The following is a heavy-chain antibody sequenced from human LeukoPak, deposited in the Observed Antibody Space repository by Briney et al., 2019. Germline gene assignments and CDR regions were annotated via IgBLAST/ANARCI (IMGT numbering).Heavy chain of an antibody. Sequence: ASVKVSCKASGYTFTGYYMHWVRQAPGQGLEWMGRINPNSGGTNYAQKFQGRVTMTRDTSISTAYMELSRLRSDDTAVYYCARGRLVYLELGLRFDYWGQGTLVTVSS. CDR2: INPNSGGT. J-gene: IGHJ4*02. D-gene: IGHD1-7*01. CDR3: ARGRLVYLELGLRFDY. CDR1: GYTFTGYY. V-gene: IGHV1-2*06.